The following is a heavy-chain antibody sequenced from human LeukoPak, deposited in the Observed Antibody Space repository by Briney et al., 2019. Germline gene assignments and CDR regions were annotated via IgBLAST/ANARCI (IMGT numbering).Heavy chain of an antibody. D-gene: IGHD6-13*01. CDR1: GFTFSDYA. CDR2: ITGSGGST. Sequence: GGSLRLSCAASGFTFSDYAMSWVRQAPGKGLERVSTITGSGGSTNYADSVKGRFTISRDKSKNTLYLQMNSLRAEDTAVYYCAKRSGYSSSWYLDYFDYWGQGTLVTVSS. J-gene: IGHJ4*02. V-gene: IGHV3-23*01. CDR3: AKRSGYSSSWYLDYFDY.